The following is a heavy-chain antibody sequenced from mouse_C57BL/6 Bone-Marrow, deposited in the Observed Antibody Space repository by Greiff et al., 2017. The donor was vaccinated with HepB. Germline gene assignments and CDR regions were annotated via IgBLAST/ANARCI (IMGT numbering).Heavy chain of an antibody. CDR1: GYTFTSYW. D-gene: IGHD1-1*01. CDR2: IYPGSGST. J-gene: IGHJ3*01. CDR3: ARFLYYYGSSSFAY. V-gene: IGHV1-55*01. Sequence: VQLQQPGAELVKPGASVKMSCKASGYTFTSYWITWVKQRPGQGLEWIGDIYPGSGSTNYNEKFKSKATLTVDTSSSTAYMQLSSLTSEDSAVYYCARFLYYYGSSSFAYWGQGTLVTVSA.